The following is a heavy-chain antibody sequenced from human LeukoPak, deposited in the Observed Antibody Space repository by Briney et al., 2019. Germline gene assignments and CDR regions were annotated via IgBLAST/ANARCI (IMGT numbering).Heavy chain of an antibody. CDR2: IYSGGST. Sequence: GGSLRLSCAASGFTVSSNYMSWVRQAPGKGLEWVSLIYSGGSTNYADSVKGRFTISRDNSKNTLYLQMNSLRAEDTAVYYCARWSYGGVDYWGQGILVTVSS. V-gene: IGHV3-53*01. D-gene: IGHD4/OR15-4a*01. J-gene: IGHJ4*02. CDR1: GFTVSSNY. CDR3: ARWSYGGVDY.